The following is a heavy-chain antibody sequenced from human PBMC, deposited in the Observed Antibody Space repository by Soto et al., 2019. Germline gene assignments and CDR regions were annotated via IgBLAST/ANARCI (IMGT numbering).Heavy chain of an antibody. J-gene: IGHJ3*02. Sequence: QVQLQESGPGLVKPSQTLSLTCTVSGGSISSGDYYWSWSRQPPGKGLEWIGYISFSGSTYYNPSLKSQVTIAVDTSKNQFSLQLSSVSAADTAVYSCARALGALYGSGSYYNLLHHFDIWGQGTMVTFSS. D-gene: IGHD3-10*01. V-gene: IGHV4-30-4*01. CDR2: ISFSGST. CDR1: GGSISSGDYY. CDR3: ARALGALYGSGSYYNLLHHFDI.